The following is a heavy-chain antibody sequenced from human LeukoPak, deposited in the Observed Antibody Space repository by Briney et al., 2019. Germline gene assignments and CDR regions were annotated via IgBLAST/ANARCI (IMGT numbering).Heavy chain of an antibody. CDR2: ISNNGGST. CDR1: GFTVSSYT. V-gene: IGHV3-64*01. D-gene: IGHD3-10*01. CDR3: AREVYGSRSYYNDY. Sequence: SGGSLRLSCAASGFTVSSYTMHWVRQAPGKGLEFVSTISNNGGSTYYANSVKGRFTISRDISKNTLYLQMGSLRTEDMAVYYCAREVYGSRSYYNDYWGQGTLFTVSS. J-gene: IGHJ4*02.